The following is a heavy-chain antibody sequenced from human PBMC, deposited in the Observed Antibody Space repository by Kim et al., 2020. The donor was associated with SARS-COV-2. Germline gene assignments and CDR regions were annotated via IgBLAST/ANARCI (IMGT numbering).Heavy chain of an antibody. CDR3: ARGLQDQAAAKH. CDR1: GGSFSGYY. CDR2: INHSGST. V-gene: IGHV4-34*01. J-gene: IGHJ4*02. D-gene: IGHD6-13*01. Sequence: SETLSLTCAVYGGSFSGYYWSWIRQPPGKGLEWIGEINHSGSTNYNPSLRSRVTISVDTSKNQFSLKLSSVTAADTAVYYCARGLQDQAAAKHWGQGTLVTVSS.